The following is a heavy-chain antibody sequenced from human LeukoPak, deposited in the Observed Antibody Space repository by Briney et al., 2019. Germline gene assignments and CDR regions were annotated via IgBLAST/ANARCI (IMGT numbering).Heavy chain of an antibody. V-gene: IGHV3-7*03. J-gene: IGHJ4*02. Sequence: GGSLRLSCAASGFTFSSYWMSWVRQAPGKGLEWVANIKQDGSEKYYVDSVKGRFTISRDNSKNTLYLQMNSLRAEDTAVYYCAKGGIDEAYYDFWSGYYSDYWGQGTLVTVSS. CDR2: IKQDGSEK. CDR3: AKGGIDEAYYDFWSGYYSDY. CDR1: GFTFSSYW. D-gene: IGHD3-3*01.